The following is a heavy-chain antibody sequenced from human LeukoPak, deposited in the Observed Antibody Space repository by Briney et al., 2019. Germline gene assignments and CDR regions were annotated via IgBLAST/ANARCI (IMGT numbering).Heavy chain of an antibody. D-gene: IGHD1-26*01. CDR2: IYSDGNT. CDR3: AKDLLPYSGSYYSFDY. V-gene: IGHV3-53*01. CDR1: GFTVSNNR. J-gene: IGHJ4*02. Sequence: PGGSLRLSCAASGFTVSNNRLSWVRQAPGMGLEWVSTIYSDGNTYYPDSVKGRFTISRDNSKNTLYLQMNSLRAEDTAVYYCAKDLLPYSGSYYSFDYWGQGTLVTVSS.